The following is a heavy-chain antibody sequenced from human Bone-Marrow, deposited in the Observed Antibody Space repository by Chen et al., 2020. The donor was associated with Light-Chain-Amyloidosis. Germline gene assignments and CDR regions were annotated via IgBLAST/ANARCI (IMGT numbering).Heavy chain of an antibody. J-gene: IGHJ6*02. V-gene: IGHV4-34*01. CDR3: ARAVTVTNYYYYGMDV. CDR1: GGSFSGYY. D-gene: IGHD4-17*01. CDR2: INHSGST. Sequence: QVQLQQWGAGLLKPSETLSFTCAVYGGSFSGYYWSWIRQPPGKGLEWIGEINHSGSTNYNPSLKSRVTISVDTSKNQFSRKLSSVTAADTAVYYCARAVTVTNYYYYGMDVWGQGTTVTVSS.